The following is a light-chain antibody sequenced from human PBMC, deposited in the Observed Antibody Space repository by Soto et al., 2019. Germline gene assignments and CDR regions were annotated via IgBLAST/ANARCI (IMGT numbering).Light chain of an antibody. V-gene: IGKV3-15*01. CDR2: GAS. Sequence: EIVMTQSPGTLSVSPGERATLSCRASQSVGSNLAWYQRKPGQAPRLLIYGASTRAPGIPARFSGSGSGTEFTLSISSLQSEDFAVYYCQQYNNWPSITFGQGTRLEIK. CDR1: QSVGSN. CDR3: QQYNNWPSIT. J-gene: IGKJ5*01.